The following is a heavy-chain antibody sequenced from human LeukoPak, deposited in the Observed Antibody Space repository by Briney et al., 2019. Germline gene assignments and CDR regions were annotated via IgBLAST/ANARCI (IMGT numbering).Heavy chain of an antibody. CDR2: IIPIFGTA. CDR3: GDQRGPEYFQH. Sequence: GASVKVSCKASGGTFSSYAISWVRQAPGQGLEWMGGIIPIFGTANYAQKFQGRVTITADESTSTAYMELSSLRSEDTAVYYCGDQRGPEYFQHWGQGTLVTVSS. CDR1: GGTFSSYA. J-gene: IGHJ1*01. D-gene: IGHD1-1*01. V-gene: IGHV1-69*13.